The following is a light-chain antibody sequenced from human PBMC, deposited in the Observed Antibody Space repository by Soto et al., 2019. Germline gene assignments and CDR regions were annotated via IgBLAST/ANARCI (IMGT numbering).Light chain of an antibody. CDR2: TSN. CDR3: AAWDDSLNGVV. J-gene: IGLJ3*02. Sequence: QSVLTQPPSASGTPGQRVTISCSGSSSNIGSNTVNWYQQLPGAAPKLLIYTSNQRPSGVPDRFSGSQSGTSASLAIRGLQSEDEADYYCAAWDDSLNGVVFGGGTKLTVL. CDR1: SSNIGSNT. V-gene: IGLV1-44*01.